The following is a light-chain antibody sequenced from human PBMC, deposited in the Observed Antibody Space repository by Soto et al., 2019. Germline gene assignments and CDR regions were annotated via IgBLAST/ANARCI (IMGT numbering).Light chain of an antibody. Sequence: EIVMTQSPATLSVSAFEGANLXGRASQSVSSNLAWYQQKPGQAPRLLIYGASTRATGIPARFSGSGSGTEFTLTISSLQSEDFAVYYCQQYNNWPLTFGGGTKVDI. V-gene: IGKV3-15*01. J-gene: IGKJ4*01. CDR2: GAS. CDR3: QQYNNWPLT. CDR1: QSVSSN.